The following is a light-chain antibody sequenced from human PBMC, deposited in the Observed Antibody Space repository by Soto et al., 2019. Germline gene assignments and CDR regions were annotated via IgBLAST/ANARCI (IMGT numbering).Light chain of an antibody. J-gene: IGKJ1*01. Sequence: DIQMTQSPSTLSASIGDRVAITCRASQTISNYLAWYQLKPGKAPKFLIYSVSTLESGVPSRFSGAGSGTEFRLTISSLQHDDFATYYCQQYKSYPWTFGQGTRVEIK. CDR3: QQYKSYPWT. CDR2: SVS. V-gene: IGKV1-5*03. CDR1: QTISNY.